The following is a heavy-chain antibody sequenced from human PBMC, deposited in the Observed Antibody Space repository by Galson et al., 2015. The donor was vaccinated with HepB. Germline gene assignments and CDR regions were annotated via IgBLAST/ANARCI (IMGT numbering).Heavy chain of an antibody. CDR1: GYTFTTYD. J-gene: IGHJ6*02. CDR3: ARPGPYCSGGSCYHVYYYYSMNV. Sequence: SVKASCKASGYTFTTYDINWVRQATGQGLEWMGWMNPNSGNTGYVLKFQGRVTMTRNTSISTAYMELSSLRSEDTAVYYCARPGPYCSGGSCYHVYYYYSMNVWGQGTTVTVSS. D-gene: IGHD2-15*01. CDR2: MNPNSGNT. V-gene: IGHV1-8*01.